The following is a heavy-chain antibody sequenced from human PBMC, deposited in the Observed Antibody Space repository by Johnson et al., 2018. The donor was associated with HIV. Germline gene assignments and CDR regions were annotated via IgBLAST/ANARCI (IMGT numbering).Heavy chain of an antibody. CDR2: MNWNSGSI. Sequence: LLVESGGGWGQPGRSLRLSCAASGFTFDDCAMNWVRQVPGKGLEWVSIMNWNSGSIGYADPVKGRFAISRDNAKNSLYLQMNSLKTEDTAVYYCAKDCTDGAFDIWGRGTMVTVSS. CDR3: AKDCTDGAFDI. D-gene: IGHD5-24*01. CDR1: GFTFDDCA. J-gene: IGHJ3*02. V-gene: IGHV3-9*01.